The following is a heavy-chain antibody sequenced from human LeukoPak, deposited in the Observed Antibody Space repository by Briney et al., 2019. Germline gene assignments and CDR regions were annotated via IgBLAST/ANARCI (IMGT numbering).Heavy chain of an antibody. CDR2: IYSSGST. CDR1: GGSISSYY. CDR3: VRSDYYGSAPGAFDI. D-gene: IGHD3-10*01. V-gene: IGHV4-4*07. Sequence: SETLSLTCTVSGGSISSYYWSWIRQPAGKGLEWIGRIYSSGSTNYNPSLQSRVTISIDTSKNQFSLKLSSVTAADTAVYYCVRSDYYGSAPGAFDIWGQGTMVTVSS. J-gene: IGHJ3*02.